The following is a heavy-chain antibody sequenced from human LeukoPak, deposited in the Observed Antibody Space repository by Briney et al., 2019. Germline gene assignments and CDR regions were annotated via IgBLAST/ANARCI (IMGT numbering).Heavy chain of an antibody. D-gene: IGHD4-17*01. Sequence: ASVKVSCKASGYTFTSYAMHWVRQAPGQRLEWMGWINAGNGNTKYSQEFQGRVTITRDTSASTAYMELSSLRSDDTAIYYCARVFGDSPADALVIWGHGTLVTVSS. V-gene: IGHV1-3*01. CDR1: GYTFTSYA. CDR2: INAGNGNT. CDR3: ARVFGDSPADALVI. J-gene: IGHJ3*02.